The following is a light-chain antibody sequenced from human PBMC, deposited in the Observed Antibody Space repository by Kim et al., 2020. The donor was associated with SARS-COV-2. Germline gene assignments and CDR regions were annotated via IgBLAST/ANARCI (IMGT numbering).Light chain of an antibody. J-gene: IGKJ4*01. CDR3: QQYNNWPLT. V-gene: IGKV3-15*01. CDR1: QSVSSK. CDR2: GAS. Sequence: VSPGERATRSCRASQSVSSKLGWYQQKPGQAPRLLIYGASTRATGIPARFSGSGSGTEFTLTISSLQSEDFAVYYCQQYNNWPLTFGGGTKVDIK.